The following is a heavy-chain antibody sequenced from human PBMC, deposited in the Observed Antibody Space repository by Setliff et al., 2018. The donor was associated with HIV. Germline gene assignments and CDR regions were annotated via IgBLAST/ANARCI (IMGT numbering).Heavy chain of an antibody. CDR1: GFTFDDYA. Sequence: GGSLRLSCAASGFTFDDYAMHWVRQAPGKGLEWVSGISWNSGSIGYADSVKGRFTISRDNAKNSLYLQMNSLRAEDTAVYYCARGRHCSGGSCYGGDCYRYYYYYMDVWGKGTTVTSP. J-gene: IGHJ6*03. V-gene: IGHV3-9*01. CDR2: ISWNSGSI. CDR3: ARGRHCSGGSCYGGDCYRYYYYYMDV. D-gene: IGHD2-15*01.